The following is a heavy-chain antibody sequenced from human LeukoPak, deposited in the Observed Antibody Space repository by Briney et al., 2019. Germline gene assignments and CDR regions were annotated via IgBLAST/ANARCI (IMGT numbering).Heavy chain of an antibody. J-gene: IGHJ4*02. CDR1: GGTFSSYA. D-gene: IGHD2-21*02. CDR3: ATQKLAYCGGDCYSVGY. V-gene: IGHV1-69*06. CDR2: IIPIFGTA. Sequence: GSSVKVSFKASGGTFSSYAISWVRQAPGQGLEWMGGIIPIFGTANYAQKFQGRVTMTEDTSTDTAYMELSSLRSEDTAVYYCATQKLAYCGGDCYSVGYWGQGTLVTVSS.